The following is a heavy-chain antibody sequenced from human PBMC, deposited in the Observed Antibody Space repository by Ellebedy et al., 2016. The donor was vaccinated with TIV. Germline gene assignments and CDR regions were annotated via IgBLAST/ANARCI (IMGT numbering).Heavy chain of an antibody. J-gene: IGHJ3*02. CDR1: GFTFSSYA. CDR3: TKRGVGWAAFDI. V-gene: IGHV3-23*01. Sequence: GESLKISCAASGFTFSSYAMNWFRQAPGKGLEWVSAISGSGDTTYYADSVKGRFTNSRDNSQDTVHLQMNSLRAEDTAVYYCTKRGVGWAAFDIWGPGTMVTVSS. CDR2: ISGSGDTT. D-gene: IGHD6-19*01.